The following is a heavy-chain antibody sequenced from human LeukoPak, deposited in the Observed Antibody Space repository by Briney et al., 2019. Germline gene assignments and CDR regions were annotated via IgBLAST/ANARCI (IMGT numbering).Heavy chain of an antibody. J-gene: IGHJ4*02. CDR1: GFTFDDYA. CDR2: ISGSGGST. CDR3: AKDRRMVRGVRSFDY. V-gene: IGHV3-23*01. D-gene: IGHD3-10*01. Sequence: GGSLRLSCAASGFTFDDYAMHWVRQAPGKGLEWVSGISGSGGSTYYADSVKGRFTISRDNSKNTLYLQMNSLRAEDTAVYYCAKDRRMVRGVRSFDYWGQGTLVTVSS.